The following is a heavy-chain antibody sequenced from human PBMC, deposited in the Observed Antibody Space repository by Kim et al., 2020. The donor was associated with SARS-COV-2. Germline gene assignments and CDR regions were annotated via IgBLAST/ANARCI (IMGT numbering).Heavy chain of an antibody. CDR2: VNAGNDDT. D-gene: IGHD1-1*01. CDR3: AIAGGAGTNTQWFDP. V-gene: IGHV1-3*01. J-gene: IGHJ5*02. CDR1: GYTFSSYT. Sequence: SVKVSCKASGYTFSSYTIHWVRQAPGEGLEWLGWVNAGNDDTKYSQRFQDRVTFTRDTSASTVYMELNSLRSEDTAVYYCAIAGGAGTNTQWFDPWGQGTLVTVSS.